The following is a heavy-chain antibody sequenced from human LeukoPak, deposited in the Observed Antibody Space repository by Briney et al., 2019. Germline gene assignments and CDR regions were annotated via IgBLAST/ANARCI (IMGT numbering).Heavy chain of an antibody. CDR3: ARSRLYYDSSGYYYSFFDY. Sequence: PSETLSLTCTVSGGSISSSSYYWGWIRQPPGKGLEWIGSIYYSGSTYYNPSLKSRVTISVDTSKNQFSLKLSSVTAADTAVYYCARSRLYYDSSGYYYSFFDYWGQGTLVTVSS. CDR2: IYYSGST. CDR1: GGSISSSSYY. D-gene: IGHD3-22*01. V-gene: IGHV4-39*07. J-gene: IGHJ4*02.